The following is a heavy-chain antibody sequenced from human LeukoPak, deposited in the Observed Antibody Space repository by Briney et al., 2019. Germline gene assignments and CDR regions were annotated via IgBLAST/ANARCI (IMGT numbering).Heavy chain of an antibody. CDR1: CASITTYY. Sequence: SETLPLPCTVSCASITTYYRSWIRQSPGEGLEGMGYVHDSGSTNYNPSLSGRVTISADTSKNQFSLSLNSVTAADTAVYYCARGGPGNDNWRYYIDYWGQGTLVTVSS. D-gene: IGHD1-26*01. J-gene: IGHJ4*02. V-gene: IGHV4-59*01. CDR3: ARGGPGNDNWRYYIDY. CDR2: VHDSGST.